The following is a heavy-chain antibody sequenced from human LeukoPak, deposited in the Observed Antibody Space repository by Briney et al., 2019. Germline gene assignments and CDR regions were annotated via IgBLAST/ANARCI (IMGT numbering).Heavy chain of an antibody. Sequence: ASVKVSCKASGYTFTSYGISWVRQAPGQGLEWMGWISAYNGNTNYAQKLQGRVTMTTDTSTSTAYMELRSLRSDDTAVYYCARLIAAAGTGWFDPWGPGTLVTVSS. CDR1: GYTFTSYG. J-gene: IGHJ5*02. V-gene: IGHV1-18*04. CDR2: ISAYNGNT. CDR3: ARLIAAAGTGWFDP. D-gene: IGHD6-13*01.